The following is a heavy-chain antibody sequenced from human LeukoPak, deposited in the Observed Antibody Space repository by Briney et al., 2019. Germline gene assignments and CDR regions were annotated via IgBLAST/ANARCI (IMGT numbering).Heavy chain of an antibody. D-gene: IGHD6-19*01. CDR3: AKDVYSSGTGYFDY. CDR2: INAGNGNT. Sequence: EASVKVSCKASGYTFTSYAMHWVRQAPGQRLEWMGWINAGNGNTKYSQKFQGRVTITRDTSASTAYMELSSLRSEDTAMYYCAKDVYSSGTGYFDYWGQGTLVTVSS. CDR1: GYTFTSYA. J-gene: IGHJ4*02. V-gene: IGHV1-3*01.